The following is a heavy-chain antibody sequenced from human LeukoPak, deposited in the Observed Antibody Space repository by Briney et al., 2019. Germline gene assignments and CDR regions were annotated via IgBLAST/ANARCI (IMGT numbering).Heavy chain of an antibody. D-gene: IGHD1/OR15-1a*01. Sequence: GGSLRLSCAASGFTFSSYSMNWVRQAPGKGLEWVSYISSSSSSIYYADSVKGRFTISRDNAKNSLYLQMNSLRAEDTAVYYCARVGNYGTADSWGQGTLVTVSS. V-gene: IGHV3-48*01. J-gene: IGHJ4*02. CDR2: ISSSSSSI. CDR1: GFTFSSYS. CDR3: ARVGNYGTADS.